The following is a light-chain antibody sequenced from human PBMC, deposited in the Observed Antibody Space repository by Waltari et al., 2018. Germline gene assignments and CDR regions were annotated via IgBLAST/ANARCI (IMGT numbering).Light chain of an antibody. CDR1: KSVIRF. J-gene: IGKJ1*01. CDR2: DAS. V-gene: IGKV3-20*01. CDR3: QKYGTLPAT. Sequence: EIVFTQSPGTLSLSPGERATLSCRASKSVIRFLAWYQQKPGQAPRLLIYDASSRATGIPDRFSGSGSGTDFSLTITRLEPEDFAVYYCQKYGTLPATFGQGTRVEIK.